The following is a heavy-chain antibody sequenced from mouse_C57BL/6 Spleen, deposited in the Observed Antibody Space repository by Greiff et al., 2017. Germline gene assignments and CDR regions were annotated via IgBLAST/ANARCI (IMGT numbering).Heavy chain of an antibody. Sequence: EVKLVESGGGLVKPGGSLKLSCAASGFTFSDYGMHWVRQAPEKGLEWVAYISSGSSTIYYADTVKGRFTISRDNAKNTLFLQMTSLRSEDTAMYYCERRHFYFDYWRKGTTHTVFS. CDR2: ISSGSSTI. D-gene: IGHD3-1*01. CDR3: ERRHFYFDY. CDR1: GFTFSDYG. V-gene: IGHV5-17*01. J-gene: IGHJ2*01.